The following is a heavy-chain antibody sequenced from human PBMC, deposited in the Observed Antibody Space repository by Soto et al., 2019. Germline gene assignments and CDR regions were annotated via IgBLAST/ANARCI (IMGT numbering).Heavy chain of an antibody. D-gene: IGHD3-10*01. J-gene: IGHJ4*02. CDR2: VSSYNGNT. CDR1: GYTFTDHG. Sequence: QVQLVQSGPEVKKPGASVTVSCKTSGYTFTDHGIDWVRQAPGQGLEWVGWVSSYNGNTNYAYNLKDRVIMTTDASTGTAYMGLRGLKSDDTAVYYCAREVEGSYSPADFWGQGTPVTLSS. V-gene: IGHV1-18*01. CDR3: AREVEGSYSPADF.